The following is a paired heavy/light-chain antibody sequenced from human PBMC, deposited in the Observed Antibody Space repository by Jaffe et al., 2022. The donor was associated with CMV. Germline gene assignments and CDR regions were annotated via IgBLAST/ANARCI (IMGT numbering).Light chain of an antibody. CDR2: YDS. CDR1: NIGSKS. V-gene: IGLV3-21*04. J-gene: IGLJ3*02. CDR3: QVWDSSSDSRV. Sequence: SYVLTQPPSVSVAPGKTARITCGGNNIGSKSVHWYQQKPGQAPVLVIYYDSDRPSGIPERFSGSNSGNTATLTISRVEAGDEADYYCQVWDSSSDSRVFGGGTKLTVL.
Heavy chain of an antibody. CDR2: ISYDGSNK. CDR1: GFTFSSYG. V-gene: IGHV3-30*18. Sequence: QVQLVESGGGVVQPGRSLRLSCAASGFTFSSYGMHWVRQAPGKGLEWVAVISYDGSNKYYADSVKGRFTISRDNSKNTLYLQMNSLRAEDTAVYYCAKDEETGTTGYYDSSGCFDYWGQGTLVTVSS. CDR3: AKDEETGTTGYYDSSGCFDY. D-gene: IGHD3-22*01. J-gene: IGHJ4*02.